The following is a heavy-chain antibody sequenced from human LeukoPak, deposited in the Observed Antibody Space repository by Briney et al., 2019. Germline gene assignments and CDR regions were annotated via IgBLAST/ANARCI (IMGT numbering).Heavy chain of an antibody. CDR1: GGSFSGYY. V-gene: IGHV4-34*01. CDR3: ARGAFWSGSKRGWFDY. J-gene: IGHJ4*02. Sequence: PSETLSLTCAVYGGSFSGYYWSWIRQPPGKGLEWIGEINHSGSTNYNPSLKSRVTISVDTSKNQFSLKLSSVTAADTAVYYCARGAFWSGSKRGWFDYWGQGTLVTVSS. CDR2: INHSGST. D-gene: IGHD3-3*01.